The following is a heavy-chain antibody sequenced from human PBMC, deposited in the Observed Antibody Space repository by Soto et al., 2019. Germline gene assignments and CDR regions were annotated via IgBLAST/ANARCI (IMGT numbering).Heavy chain of an antibody. V-gene: IGHV4-30-4*01. CDR2: IYYSGST. Sequence: SETLSLTCTVSGGSISSGDYYWSWIRQPPGKGLEWIGYIYYSGSTYYNPSLKSRVTISVHTSKNQVSLKLSSVTAADTAVYYCARVNYYDSSGIDIPAFDDWGQGTLVTVCS. CDR3: ARVNYYDSSGIDIPAFDD. D-gene: IGHD3-22*01. CDR1: GGSISSGDYY. J-gene: IGHJ4*02.